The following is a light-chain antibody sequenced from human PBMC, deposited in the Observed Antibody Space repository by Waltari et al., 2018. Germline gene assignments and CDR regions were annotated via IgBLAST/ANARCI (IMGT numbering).Light chain of an antibody. CDR2: RAS. CDR1: QGISNW. J-gene: IGKJ3*01. CDR3: QQHDNSPFT. Sequence: DLQMTQSPSSLSASVGDRATITCRASQGISNWLAWYQQKPGKAPKLLIYRASNLETGVPSRFSGSGSGTDFTLTISSLQPEDIATYYCQQHDNSPFTFGPGTKLDIK. V-gene: IGKV1-33*01.